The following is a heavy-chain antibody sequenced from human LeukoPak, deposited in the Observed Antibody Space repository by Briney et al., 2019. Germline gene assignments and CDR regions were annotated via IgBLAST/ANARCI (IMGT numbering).Heavy chain of an antibody. CDR3: AREALHDYVWGSYHGY. CDR1: GYTFTSYA. D-gene: IGHD3-16*02. Sequence: ASVKVSCKASGYTFTSYAMNWVRQAPGQGLEWMGWINTNTGNPTYAQGFTGRFVFSLDTSVSTAYLQISSLKAEDTAVYYCAREALHDYVWGSYHGYWGQGTLVTVSS. J-gene: IGHJ4*02. CDR2: INTNTGNP. V-gene: IGHV7-4-1*02.